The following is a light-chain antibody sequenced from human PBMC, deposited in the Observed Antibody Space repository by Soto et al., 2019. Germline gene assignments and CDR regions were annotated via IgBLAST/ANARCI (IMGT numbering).Light chain of an antibody. CDR1: QSISNNY. CDR2: GAS. Sequence: ESVLTQSPGTLSLSPGERATLSCRASQSISNNYLAWYQQKPGQAPRLLIYGASNRATGIPARFSGSGSGTDFTLVISRLEPEDFAVFYCQQYSSAPRTFGQGTKVDIK. CDR3: QQYSSAPRT. V-gene: IGKV3-20*01. J-gene: IGKJ1*01.